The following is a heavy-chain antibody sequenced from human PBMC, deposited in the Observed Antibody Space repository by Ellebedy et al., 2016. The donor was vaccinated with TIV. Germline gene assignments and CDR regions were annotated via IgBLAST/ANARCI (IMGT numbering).Heavy chain of an antibody. Sequence: AASVKVSCKASGYTFTSYYMHWVRPAPAQGLEWMGIINPSGGSTSYAQKFQGRVTMTRDTSTSTVYMELSSLRSEDTAVYYCARDPDYSNREYYFDYWGQGTLVTVSS. CDR3: ARDPDYSNREYYFDY. V-gene: IGHV1-46*01. CDR2: INPSGGST. D-gene: IGHD4-11*01. CDR1: GYTFTSYY. J-gene: IGHJ4*02.